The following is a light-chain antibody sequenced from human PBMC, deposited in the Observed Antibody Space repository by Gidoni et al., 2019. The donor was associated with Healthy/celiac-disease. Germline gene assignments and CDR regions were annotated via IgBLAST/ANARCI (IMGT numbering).Light chain of an antibody. Sequence: QSALTQPPSAPGSPGQSVTISCTGTSSDVGGYNYVSWYQQHPGKAPQLMIYEVSKRPSGVPDRFSGSKSGNTASLTVSGLQAEDEADYYCSSYAGSINSLFGGGTKLTVL. CDR3: SSYAGSINSL. J-gene: IGLJ2*01. CDR2: EVS. CDR1: SSDVGGYNY. V-gene: IGLV2-8*01.